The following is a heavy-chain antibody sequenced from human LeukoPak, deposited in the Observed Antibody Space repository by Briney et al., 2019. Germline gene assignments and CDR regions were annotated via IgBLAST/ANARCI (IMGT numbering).Heavy chain of an antibody. CDR1: GYTFTGYY. J-gene: IGHJ4*02. V-gene: IGHV1-2*02. CDR3: ARGHYYDSSGYYDY. Sequence: GASVKVSCKASGYTFTGYYMHWVRQAPGQGLEWMGWINPNSGGTNYAQKFQGRVNMTRDTSISTAYMELSRLRSDDTAVYYCARGHYYDSSGYYDYWGQGTLVTVSS. D-gene: IGHD3-22*01. CDR2: INPNSGGT.